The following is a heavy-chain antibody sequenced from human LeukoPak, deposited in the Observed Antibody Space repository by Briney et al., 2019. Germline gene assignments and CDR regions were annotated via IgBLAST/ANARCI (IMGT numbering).Heavy chain of an antibody. Sequence: GGSLRLSCAASGFTFSSYSMNWVRQAPGKGLEWVSSISSSSSYIYYADSVKGRFTISRDNAKNSLYLQMNSLRAEDTAVYYCARDAEDMITFGGVIARPNWYLDLWGRGTLVTVSS. CDR2: ISSSSSYI. CDR3: ARDAEDMITFGGVIARPNWYLDL. V-gene: IGHV3-21*01. J-gene: IGHJ2*01. D-gene: IGHD3-16*02. CDR1: GFTFSSYS.